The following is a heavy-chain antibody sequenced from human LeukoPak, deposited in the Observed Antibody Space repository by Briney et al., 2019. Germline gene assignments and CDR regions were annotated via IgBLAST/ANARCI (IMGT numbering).Heavy chain of an antibody. CDR3: GRGIDYSSGPDY. J-gene: IGHJ4*02. Sequence: GGSLRLSCAASGFTFSSHAMSWVRQAPGKGLEWVSAISGSGVSTYYADSVKGRFTISRDNSKNTLYLQMNSLRAEDTAVYYCGRGIDYSSGPDYWGQGTLVTVSS. CDR1: GFTFSSHA. CDR2: ISGSGVST. V-gene: IGHV3-23*01. D-gene: IGHD6-19*01.